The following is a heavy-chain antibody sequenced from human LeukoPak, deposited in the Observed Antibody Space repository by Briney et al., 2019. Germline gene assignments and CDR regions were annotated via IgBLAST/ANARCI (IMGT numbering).Heavy chain of an antibody. Sequence: GGSLRLSCAASGFTFSIYWMSWVRQAPGKGLEWVANIKHDGSEKYYVDSVKGRFTISRDNAMNSVFLQMNSLRAEDTAVYYCARELMITFGGVIVPRPSDAFDIWGQGTMVTVSS. V-gene: IGHV3-7*03. J-gene: IGHJ3*02. CDR1: GFTFSIYW. CDR2: IKHDGSEK. D-gene: IGHD3-16*02. CDR3: ARELMITFGGVIVPRPSDAFDI.